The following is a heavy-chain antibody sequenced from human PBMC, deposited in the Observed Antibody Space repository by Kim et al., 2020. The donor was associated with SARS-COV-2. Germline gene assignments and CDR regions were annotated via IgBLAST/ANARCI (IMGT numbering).Heavy chain of an antibody. Sequence: ASVKVSCKASGYTFTSYAMNWVRQAPGQGLEWMGWINTNTGNPTYAQGFTGRFVFSLDTSVSTAYLQISSLKAEDTAVYYCAGPAVAGTGLAFDIWGQGTMVTVSS. J-gene: IGHJ3*02. CDR3: AGPAVAGTGLAFDI. CDR1: GYTFTSYA. V-gene: IGHV7-4-1*02. CDR2: INTNTGNP. D-gene: IGHD6-19*01.